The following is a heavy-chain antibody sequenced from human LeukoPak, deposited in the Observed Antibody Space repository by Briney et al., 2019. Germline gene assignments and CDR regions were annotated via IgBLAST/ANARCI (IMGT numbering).Heavy chain of an antibody. J-gene: IGHJ4*02. Sequence: PGGSLRLSCAASGFTFSSYWMSWVRQAPGKGLEWVANIKQDGSEKYYVDSVKGRFTISRDNAKNSLYLQMNSLRAEDTAVYYWARGVYSGYDFYYFDYWGQGTLVTVSS. V-gene: IGHV3-7*03. CDR3: ARGVYSGYDFYYFDY. CDR2: IKQDGSEK. D-gene: IGHD5-12*01. CDR1: GFTFSSYW.